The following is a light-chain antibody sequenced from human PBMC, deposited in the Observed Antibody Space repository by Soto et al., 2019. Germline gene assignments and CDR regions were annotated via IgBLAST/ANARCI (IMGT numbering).Light chain of an antibody. Sequence: QSVLTQPASVSGSPGQSSAIFCTGTSNDVGGYNYVSWYQQHPVKAPQLIIYDVTNRPSGVSDRFSGSKSGNTASLTISGLQAEDEADYYCSSYTSSSTPYVFGTGTKVTVL. V-gene: IGLV2-14*01. CDR3: SSYTSSSTPYV. J-gene: IGLJ1*01. CDR1: SNDVGGYNY. CDR2: DVT.